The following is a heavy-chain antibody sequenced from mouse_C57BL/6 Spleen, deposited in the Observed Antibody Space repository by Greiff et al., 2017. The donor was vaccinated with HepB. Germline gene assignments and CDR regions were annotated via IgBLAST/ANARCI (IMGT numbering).Heavy chain of an antibody. D-gene: IGHD1-2*01. CDR3: ARRGYGSPPDY. J-gene: IGHJ2*01. CDR2: IDPSDSET. CDR1: GYTFTSYW. Sequence: QVQLQQPGAELVRPGSSVKLSCKASGYTFTSYWMHWVKQRPIQGLEWIGNIDPSDSETHYNQKFKDKATLTVDKSSSTAYMQLSSLTSEDSAVYYCARRGYGSPPDYWGQGTTLTVSS. V-gene: IGHV1-52*01.